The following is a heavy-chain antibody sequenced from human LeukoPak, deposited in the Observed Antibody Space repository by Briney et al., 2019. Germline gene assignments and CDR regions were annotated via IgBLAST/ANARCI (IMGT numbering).Heavy chain of an antibody. V-gene: IGHV1-2*02. D-gene: IGHD1-14*01. CDR3: ARAITTGNYYYFMDV. CDR2: INPSTGVT. J-gene: IGHJ6*03. Sequence: ASVKVSCKASGYSFTGFFIHWVRLTPGQGLEWMGCINPSTGVTKFPQRFQGRVTMTRDTSITTAYLELNTLTSDDTAVYYCARAITTGNYYYFMDVWGKGTTVTVSS. CDR1: GYSFTGFF.